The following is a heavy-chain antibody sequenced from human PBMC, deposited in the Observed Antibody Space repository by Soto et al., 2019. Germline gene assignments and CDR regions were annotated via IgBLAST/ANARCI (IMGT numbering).Heavy chain of an antibody. V-gene: IGHV1-3*01. CDR3: ARVPILPTVTTVYHGMDV. CDR2: INAGNGNT. J-gene: IGHJ6*02. D-gene: IGHD4-17*01. Sequence: QVQLVQSGAEVKKPGASVKFSCKASGSTFTSYALHWVRQAPGQRLEWMGWINAGNGNTTYSQKFQGRVTITKDTSASTDYMELKRLRSADTSVYYCARVPILPTVTTVYHGMDVWGQGTMVTVSS. CDR1: GSTFTSYA.